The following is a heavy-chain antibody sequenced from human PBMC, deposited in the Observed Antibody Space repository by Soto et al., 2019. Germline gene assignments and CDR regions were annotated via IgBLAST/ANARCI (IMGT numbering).Heavy chain of an antibody. J-gene: IGHJ4*02. CDR2: ISSNSDTI. Sequence: EVQLVESGGGLVQPGRSLRLSCVASGFTADDYAMHWVRQAPGKGLEWVSGISSNSDTIDYADSVKGRFTISRDNAKNXXLRQMNSLRPEDTALYYCAKDMNWGGMTTIHYFDSWGQGTLVTVSS. V-gene: IGHV3-9*02. CDR1: GFTADDYA. CDR3: AKDMNWGGMTTIHYFDS. D-gene: IGHD4-17*01.